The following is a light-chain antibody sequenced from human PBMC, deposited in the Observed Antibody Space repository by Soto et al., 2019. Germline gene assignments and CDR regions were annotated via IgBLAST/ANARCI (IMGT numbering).Light chain of an antibody. V-gene: IGKV3-11*01. CDR3: QQRSDWPPYT. Sequence: EIVLTQSPATLSLSPGERATLSCRASQSVSSYLAWYQQKPGQAPRLLIYDASNRATGVPPRFSGSGSGTAFTLPTSSRQPADFAAYYCQQRSDWPPYTFGQGTKLEIK. CDR1: QSVSSY. CDR2: DAS. J-gene: IGKJ2*01.